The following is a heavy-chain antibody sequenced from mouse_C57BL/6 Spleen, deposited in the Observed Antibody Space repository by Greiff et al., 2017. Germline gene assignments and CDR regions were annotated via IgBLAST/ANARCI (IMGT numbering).Heavy chain of an antibody. CDR1: GYSFTGYF. V-gene: IGHV1-37*01. CDR3: AKDDPYYYGSSSYYFDY. Sequence: VQLKESGPELVKPGASVKISCKASGYSFTGYFMNWVKQSHGKSLEWIGRINPYNGDTFYNQKFKGKATLTVDKSSSTAHMELLSLTSEDFAVYYCAKDDPYYYGSSSYYFDYWGQGTTLTVSS. J-gene: IGHJ2*01. CDR2: INPYNGDT. D-gene: IGHD1-1*01.